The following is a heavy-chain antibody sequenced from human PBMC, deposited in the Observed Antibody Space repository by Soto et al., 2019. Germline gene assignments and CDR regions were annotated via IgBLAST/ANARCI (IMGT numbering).Heavy chain of an antibody. V-gene: IGHV1-69*01. CDR1: GGTFSSYA. CDR3: ASPGGYYDSSGTDGPYYYYYGMDV. Sequence: SVKVSCTASGGTFSSYAVIWVRQAPGQGLEWMGGIIPIFGTANYAQKFQGRVTITADESTSTAYMELSSLRSEDTAVYYCASPGGYYDSSGTDGPYYYYYGMDVWGQGTTVTVSS. CDR2: IIPIFGTA. J-gene: IGHJ6*02. D-gene: IGHD3-22*01.